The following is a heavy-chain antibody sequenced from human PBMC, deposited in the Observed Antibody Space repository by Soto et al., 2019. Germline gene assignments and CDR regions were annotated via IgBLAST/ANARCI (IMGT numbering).Heavy chain of an antibody. D-gene: IGHD2-2*01. CDR3: ARLYSTTDIVVVPAAPRYYYMDV. CDR2: IYYSGST. CDR1: GGSTSSYY. V-gene: IGHV4-59*08. J-gene: IGHJ6*03. Sequence: SETLSLTCTVSGGSTSSYYWSWIRQPPGKGLEWIGYIYYSGSTNYNPSLKSRVTISVDTSKNQFSLKLSSVTAADTAVYYCARLYSTTDIVVVPAAPRYYYMDVWGKGTTVTVSS.